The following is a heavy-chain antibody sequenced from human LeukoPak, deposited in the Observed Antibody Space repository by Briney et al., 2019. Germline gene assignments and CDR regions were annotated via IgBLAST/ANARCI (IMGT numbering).Heavy chain of an antibody. Sequence: PGGSLSLSCAASGFPVSSKYMSWVRQAPGKGLVWVSVIYSGGSTYYADAVKGRFTISRDNSKNTLYLQMNSMRAEDTAEYYCARDRRGYGFDYWGQGTLVTVSS. V-gene: IGHV3-53*01. CDR2: IYSGGST. D-gene: IGHD5-18*01. CDR1: GFPVSSKY. CDR3: ARDRRGYGFDY. J-gene: IGHJ4*02.